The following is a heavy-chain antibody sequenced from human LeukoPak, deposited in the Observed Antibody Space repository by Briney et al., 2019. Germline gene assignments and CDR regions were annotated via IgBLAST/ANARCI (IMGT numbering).Heavy chain of an antibody. J-gene: IGHJ4*02. CDR3: ARTFDWSY. CDR1: GFTFSSYG. Sequence: GGSLRLSCAASGFTFSSYGMHWVRQAPGKGLEWVAVIWYDGSNKYYADCVKGRFTISRESYKNELDLQMNSLRGEDTAVYYCARTFDWSYWGQGTLVTVSS. V-gene: IGHV3-33*01. D-gene: IGHD3-9*01. CDR2: IWYDGSNK.